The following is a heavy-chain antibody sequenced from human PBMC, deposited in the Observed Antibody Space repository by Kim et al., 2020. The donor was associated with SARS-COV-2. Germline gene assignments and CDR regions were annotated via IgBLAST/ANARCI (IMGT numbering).Heavy chain of an antibody. J-gene: IGHJ3*02. CDR1: GFTFSSYG. V-gene: IGHV3-33*01. D-gene: IGHD6-13*01. Sequence: GGSLRLSCAASGFTFSSYGMHWVRQAPGKGLEWVAVIWYDGSNKYYAHSVKGRFTISRDNSKNTLYLQMNSLRAEDTAVYYCARDPLLSIAAAGDAFDIWGQGTVVTVSS. CDR2: IWYDGSNK. CDR3: ARDPLLSIAAAGDAFDI.